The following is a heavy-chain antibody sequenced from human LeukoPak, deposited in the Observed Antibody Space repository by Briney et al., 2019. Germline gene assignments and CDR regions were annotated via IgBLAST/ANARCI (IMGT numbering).Heavy chain of an antibody. CDR2: ISAYNGNT. CDR1: GYTFTSYG. Sequence: ASVKVSCKASGYTFTSYGISWVRQAPGQGLEWMGWISAYNGNTNYAQKLQGRVTMTTDTSTSTAYMELRSLRSDDTAVYYCARAAHLTYHDFWSGYSHSFDYWGQGTLVTVSS. CDR3: ARAAHLTYHDFWSGYSHSFDY. V-gene: IGHV1-18*01. J-gene: IGHJ4*02. D-gene: IGHD3-3*01.